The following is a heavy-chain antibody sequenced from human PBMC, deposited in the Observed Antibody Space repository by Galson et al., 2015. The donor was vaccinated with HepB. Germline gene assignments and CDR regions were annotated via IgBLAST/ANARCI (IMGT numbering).Heavy chain of an antibody. CDR3: ARPNLWFGEPSSDAFDI. CDR1: GGTFSSYT. V-gene: IGHV1-69*02. CDR2: IIPILGIA. Sequence: SVKVSCKASGGTFSSYTISWARQAPGQGLEWMGKIIPILGIANYAQKFQGRVTITADKSTSTAYMELSSLRSEDTAVYYCARPNLWFGEPSSDAFDIWGQGTMVTVSS. D-gene: IGHD3-10*01. J-gene: IGHJ3*02.